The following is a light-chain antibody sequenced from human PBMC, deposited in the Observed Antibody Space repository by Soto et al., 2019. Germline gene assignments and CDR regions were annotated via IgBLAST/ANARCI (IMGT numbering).Light chain of an antibody. CDR2: GAS. V-gene: IGKV3-20*01. CDR1: QSVGSS. Sequence: EIVMTQSPATLSVSPGEGATLSCRASQSVGSSLAWYQQKPGQAPRLLIYGASNRATGIPDRFSGSGSGTDFTLTISRLEPEDVAVYYCQQYGSSGTLGQGTKVDIK. J-gene: IGKJ1*01. CDR3: QQYGSSGT.